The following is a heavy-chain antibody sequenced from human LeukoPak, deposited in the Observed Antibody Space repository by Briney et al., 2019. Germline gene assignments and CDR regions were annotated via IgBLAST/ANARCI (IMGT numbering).Heavy chain of an antibody. CDR2: ISYDGSNK. Sequence: GGSLRLSCAASGFTFSSYAMHWVRQAPGKGLEWVAVISYDGSNKYYADSVKGRSTISRDNSKNTLYLQMNSLRAEDTAVYYCASCLDGDCWGGAYFDYWGQGTTVTVSS. J-gene: IGHJ4*03. CDR3: ASCLDGDCWGGAYFDY. D-gene: IGHD2-21*02. V-gene: IGHV3-30*04. CDR1: GFTFSSYA.